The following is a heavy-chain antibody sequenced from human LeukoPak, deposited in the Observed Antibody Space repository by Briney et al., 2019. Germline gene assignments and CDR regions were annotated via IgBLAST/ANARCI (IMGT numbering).Heavy chain of an antibody. Sequence: GGSLTLFCAPSGLTFSNYWMRSARQPPGKGLEWVAKIKEDGSQKQYVVSVKGRFTISRDNAMNSLYLQMNSLRAEDTAVYYCASGNFFDYWGQGTLVTVSA. J-gene: IGHJ4*02. CDR3: ASGNFFDY. V-gene: IGHV3-7*01. CDR1: GLTFSNYW. CDR2: IKEDGSQK.